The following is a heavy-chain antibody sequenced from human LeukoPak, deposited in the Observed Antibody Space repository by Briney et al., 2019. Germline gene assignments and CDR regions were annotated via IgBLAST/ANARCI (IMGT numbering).Heavy chain of an antibody. CDR2: INHSGST. J-gene: IGHJ4*02. D-gene: IGHD5-24*01. CDR1: GGSISSSSYY. V-gene: IGHV4-39*07. CDR3: ARDKDGYNYYFDY. Sequence: SETLSLTCTVSGGSISSSSYYWGWIRQPPGKGLEWIGEINHSGSTNYNPSLKSRVTISVDTSKNQFSLKLSSVTAADTAVYYCARDKDGYNYYFDYWGQGTLVTVSS.